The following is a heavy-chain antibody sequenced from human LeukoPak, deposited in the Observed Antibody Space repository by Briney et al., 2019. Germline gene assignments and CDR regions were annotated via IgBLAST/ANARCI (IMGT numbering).Heavy chain of an antibody. J-gene: IGHJ4*02. CDR1: GFTFSSYS. Sequence: GGSLRLSCAASGFTFSSYSMNWVRQAPGKGLEWVSSISSSSSYIYYADSVKGRFTVSRDNAKNSVYLQMNSLRAEDTAVYYCASSAAAAQYYFNYWGRGTLVTVSS. CDR2: ISSSSSYI. V-gene: IGHV3-21*01. D-gene: IGHD2-15*01. CDR3: ASSAAAAQYYFNY.